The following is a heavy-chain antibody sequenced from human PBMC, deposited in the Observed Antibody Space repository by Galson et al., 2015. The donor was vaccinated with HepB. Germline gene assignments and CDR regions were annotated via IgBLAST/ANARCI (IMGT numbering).Heavy chain of an antibody. CDR3: ASPSPTLGYCSGGSCYSGLYGMDV. V-gene: IGHV5-10-1*01. CDR2: IDPSDSYT. J-gene: IGHJ6*02. Sequence: QSGAEVKKPGESLRISCKGSGYSSTSYWISWVRKMPGKGLEWMGRIDPSDSYTNYSPSFQGHVTIPADKTISTAYLQWRSLKASDTAMYYCASPSPTLGYCSGGSCYSGLYGMDVWGQGTTVTVSS. D-gene: IGHD2-15*01. CDR1: GYSSTSYW.